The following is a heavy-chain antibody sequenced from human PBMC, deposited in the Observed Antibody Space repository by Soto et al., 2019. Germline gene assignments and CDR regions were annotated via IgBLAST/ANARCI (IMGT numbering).Heavy chain of an antibody. J-gene: IGHJ6*02. CDR3: ARDTMGGSSQSSYYYYGMDV. Sequence: SETLSLTCTVSCGSISSYYWNWIRQPAGKGLEWIGLVYSSGRTKYNPSLKSRVTVSVDTSKNQFSLKLSSVTAADTAVYYCARDTMGGSSQSSYYYYGMDVWGQGTTVTVSS. CDR2: VYSSGRT. D-gene: IGHD3-16*01. CDR1: CGSISSYY. V-gene: IGHV4-4*07.